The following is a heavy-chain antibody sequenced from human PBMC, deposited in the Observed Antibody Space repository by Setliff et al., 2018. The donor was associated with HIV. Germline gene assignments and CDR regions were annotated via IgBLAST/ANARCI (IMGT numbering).Heavy chain of an antibody. CDR3: ARDSEWGSYIFWTFDI. V-gene: IGHV1-69*10. CDR1: GGTFSSHG. D-gene: IGHD1-26*01. CDR2: IIPVLKIA. Sequence: ASVKVSCKASGGTFSSHGISWVRQAPGQGLEWMGGIIPVLKIANYAQKFQGRVTITADKSTSTVYMELSSLRSDDTAVYYCARDSEWGSYIFWTFDIWGQGTMVTVSS. J-gene: IGHJ3*02.